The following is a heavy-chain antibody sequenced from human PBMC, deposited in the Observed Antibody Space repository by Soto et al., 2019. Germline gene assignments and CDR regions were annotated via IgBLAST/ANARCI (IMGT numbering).Heavy chain of an antibody. CDR2: ISAYNGNT. D-gene: IGHD3-9*01. V-gene: IGHV1-18*04. J-gene: IGHJ4*02. Sequence: QVQLVQSGAEVKKPGASVKVSCKASGYTFTSYGISWVRQAPGQGLEWMGWISAYNGNTNYAQKLQGRVTMTTDTSTSTAYRELRSLRSDDTAVYYCARDTPDILTGYYGYYFDYWGQGTLVTVSS. CDR3: ARDTPDILTGYYGYYFDY. CDR1: GYTFTSYG.